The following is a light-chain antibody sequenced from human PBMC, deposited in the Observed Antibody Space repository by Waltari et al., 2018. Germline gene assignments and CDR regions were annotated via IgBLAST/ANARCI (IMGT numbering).Light chain of an antibody. CDR2: QDS. CDR1: NFGSDY. J-gene: IGLJ2*01. V-gene: IGLV3-1*01. CDR3: QAWDITTVV. Sequence: SYDLTQPASLSVSPGHTSSITCYGHNFGSDYVCWYQQKPGQSPVLVIYQDSKRPSGIPERFSGSTSGNTATLTIRGTQAMDEAVYYCQAWDITTVVFGGGTKLTVL.